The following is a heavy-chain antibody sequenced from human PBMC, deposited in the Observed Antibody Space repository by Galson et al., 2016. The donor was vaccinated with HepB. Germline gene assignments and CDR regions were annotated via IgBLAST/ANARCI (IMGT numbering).Heavy chain of an antibody. V-gene: IGHV3-21*01. CDR3: ARGGIGYRGTFDY. D-gene: IGHD1-26*01. J-gene: IGHJ4*02. CDR2: ISSSSSSK. Sequence: SLRLSCAASGFTFGDYVMSWVRQAPEKGLEWVSSISSSSSSKFYAESVKGRFAISRDSAKNSLFLQMDSLKAEDTALYFCARGGIGYRGTFDYWGQGTLVTVSS. CDR1: GFTFGDYV.